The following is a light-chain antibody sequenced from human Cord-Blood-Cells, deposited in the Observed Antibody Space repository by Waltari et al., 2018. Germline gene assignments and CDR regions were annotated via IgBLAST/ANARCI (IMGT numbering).Light chain of an antibody. V-gene: IGLV2-23*01. CDR1: SSDAGSYKL. J-gene: IGLJ2*01. CDR2: EGS. Sequence: QSALTQPASVSGSPGQSITISCTGTSSDAGSYKLVSWYQQHPGKAPKLIIYEGSKRPSGVSNRFSGSKSGNTASLTISGLQAEDEADYYCCSYAGSSVVVFGGGTKLTVL. CDR3: CSYAGSSVVV.